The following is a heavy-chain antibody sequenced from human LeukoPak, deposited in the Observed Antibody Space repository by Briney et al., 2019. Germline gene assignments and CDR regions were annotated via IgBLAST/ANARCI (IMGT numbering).Heavy chain of an antibody. CDR1: GFTFSSYA. CDR2: ISYDGSNK. V-gene: IGHV3-30-3*02. CDR3: AKFGERYCSSTSCATFDY. Sequence: GGSLRLSCAASGFTFSSYAMHWVRQAPGKGLEWVAVISYDGSNKYYADSVKGRFTISRDNSKNTLYLQMNSLRAEDTAVYYCAKFGERYCSSTSCATFDYWGQGTLVTVSS. J-gene: IGHJ4*02. D-gene: IGHD2-2*01.